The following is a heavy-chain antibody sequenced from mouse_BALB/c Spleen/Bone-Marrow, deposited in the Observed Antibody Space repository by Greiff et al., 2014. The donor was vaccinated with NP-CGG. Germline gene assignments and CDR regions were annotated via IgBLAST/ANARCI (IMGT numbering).Heavy chain of an antibody. V-gene: IGHV1S56*01. D-gene: IGHD3-2*01. CDR1: GYTFTSYD. Sequence: QVQLKESGPELGKPGAFEKISCKASGYTFTSYDINWVKQRPGQGLEWIGWIYPGDGSTKYNEKFKGKATLTADKSSSTAYMQVSSLTSENSAVYFCAMTARGGFAYWGQGTLVTVSA. CDR3: AMTARGGFAY. CDR2: IYPGDGST. J-gene: IGHJ3*01.